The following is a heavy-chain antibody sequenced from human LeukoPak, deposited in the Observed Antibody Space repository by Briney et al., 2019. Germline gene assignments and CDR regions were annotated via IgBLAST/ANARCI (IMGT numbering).Heavy chain of an antibody. CDR1: GGSISSSSTYY. V-gene: IGHV4-39*01. D-gene: IGHD2-15*01. Sequence: SGTLSLTCTVSGGSISSSSTYYWAWVRQPPGKGLEWIASIHYSGSTYYNPSLKSRVTIAVDTPKNQFSLRLSSVTAADTAVFYCYSMGYWGQGTLVTVSS. CDR3: YSMGY. CDR2: IHYSGST. J-gene: IGHJ4*02.